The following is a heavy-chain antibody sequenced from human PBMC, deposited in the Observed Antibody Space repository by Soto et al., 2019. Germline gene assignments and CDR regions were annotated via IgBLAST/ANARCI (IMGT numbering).Heavy chain of an antibody. CDR2: ISSSSSYI. J-gene: IGHJ5*02. V-gene: IGHV3-21*01. CDR1: GFTFSSYS. D-gene: IGHD2-15*01. CDR3: AREGGYCSGGSCYRWFDP. Sequence: EVQLVESGGGLVKPGGSLRLSCAASGFTFSSYSMNWVRQAPGKGLEWVSSISSSSSYIYYADSVKGRFTISRDNAKNSLYLKMNSLRAEDTAVYYCAREGGYCSGGSCYRWFDPWGQGTLVTVSS.